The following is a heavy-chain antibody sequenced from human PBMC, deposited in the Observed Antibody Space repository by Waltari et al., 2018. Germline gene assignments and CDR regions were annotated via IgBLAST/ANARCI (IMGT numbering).Heavy chain of an antibody. V-gene: IGHV4-38-2*01. CDR2: IHHSGST. J-gene: IGHJ3*01. CDR3: ARPVNRPYDAFDL. CDR1: GYSISSGYY. Sequence: QVQLQESGPGLLKPSETLSLTCAVSGYSISSGYYWGWIRQPPGKGLEWIGGIHHSGSTYYNPSLKSRVTISVDTSKNQFSLELSSVTAADTAMYYCARPVNRPYDAFDLWGQGTMITVSS.